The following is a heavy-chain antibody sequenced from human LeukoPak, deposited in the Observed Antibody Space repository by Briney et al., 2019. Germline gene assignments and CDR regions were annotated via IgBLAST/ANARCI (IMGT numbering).Heavy chain of an antibody. V-gene: IGHV3-9*01. Sequence: PGGSLRLSCAASGFTFDDYAMHWVRQAPGKGLEWVSGISWNSGSIGYADSVKGRFTISRDNAKNSLYLQMNSLRAEDTALYYCAKATGGYCSSTSCRTDFDYWGQGTLVTVSS. J-gene: IGHJ4*02. CDR3: AKATGGYCSSTSCRTDFDY. CDR1: GFTFDDYA. D-gene: IGHD2-2*01. CDR2: ISWNSGSI.